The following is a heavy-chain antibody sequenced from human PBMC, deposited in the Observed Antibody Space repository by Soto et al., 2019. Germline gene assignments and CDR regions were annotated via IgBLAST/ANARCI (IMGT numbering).Heavy chain of an antibody. Sequence: GESLKISCKGAGYSVTSYWIGWESQLPGKGLEWMGIIYPSDSDTRYSPSFQGQVTITADKSISTAYLEWSSLKAADTAMYYCARYLIVKQELAYYFDYWGQGTMVTVSS. J-gene: IGHJ4*02. D-gene: IGHD6-13*01. CDR1: GYSVTSYW. V-gene: IGHV5-51*01. CDR2: IYPSDSDT. CDR3: ARYLIVKQELAYYFDY.